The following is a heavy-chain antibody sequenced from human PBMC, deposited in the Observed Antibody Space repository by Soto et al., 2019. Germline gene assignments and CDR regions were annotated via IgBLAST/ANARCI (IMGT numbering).Heavy chain of an antibody. CDR2: IYYSGST. CDR3: ARDDDTTMIT. D-gene: IGHD5-18*01. V-gene: IGHV4-31*03. Sequence: SETLSLTCTVSGGSISSGDYYWAWIRQHPGKGLEWIGYIYYSGSTYYNPSLKSRVTISVDTSKNQFSLKLSSVTAADTAVYYCARDDDTTMITWGQGTLVTVSS. CDR1: GGSISSGDYY. J-gene: IGHJ5*02.